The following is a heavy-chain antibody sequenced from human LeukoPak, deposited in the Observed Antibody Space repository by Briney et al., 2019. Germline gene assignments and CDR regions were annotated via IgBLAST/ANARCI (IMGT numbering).Heavy chain of an antibody. CDR1: GFTFNSFW. D-gene: IGHD1-26*01. Sequence: GGSLRLSCQVAGFTFNSFWMRWASHIPGKGLEWVANINRDGSEQHYVESVKGRFTISRDNGRDSLYLQMDSLRVDDTAVYYCAKVGAWELQRVFENWGQGTLVTVSS. CDR3: AKVGAWELQRVFEN. CDR2: INRDGSEQ. J-gene: IGHJ4*02. V-gene: IGHV3-7*01.